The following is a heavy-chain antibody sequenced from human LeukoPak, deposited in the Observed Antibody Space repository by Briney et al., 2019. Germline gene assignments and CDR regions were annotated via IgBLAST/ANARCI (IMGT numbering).Heavy chain of an antibody. CDR1: GFTFSDYY. CDR3: ARGGRWLQPNWFDP. D-gene: IGHD5-24*01. Sequence: GGSLRLSCAASGFTFSDYYMSWIRQAPGKGLEWVSYISSSGSTIYYADSVKGRSTISRDNAKNSLYLQMNSLRAEDTAVYYCARGGRWLQPNWFDPWGQGTLVTVSS. J-gene: IGHJ5*02. CDR2: ISSSGSTI. V-gene: IGHV3-11*01.